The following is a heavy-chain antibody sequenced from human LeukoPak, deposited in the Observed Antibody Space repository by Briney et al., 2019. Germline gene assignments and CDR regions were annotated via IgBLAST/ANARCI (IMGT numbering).Heavy chain of an antibody. CDR1: VLTFSSYS. D-gene: IGHD2-2*01. CDR2: ISSSRSTI. V-gene: IGHV3-48*01. J-gene: IGHJ4*02. Sequence: GRCLSLSRAVSVLTFSSYSMKAVRQAPGRGGEGVSYISSSRSTIYYADSVKGRFTISRDNAKNSLYLQMNSVRAEDTAVYYCARGGVVPAGNWGQGTLVTVSS. CDR3: ARGGVVPAGN.